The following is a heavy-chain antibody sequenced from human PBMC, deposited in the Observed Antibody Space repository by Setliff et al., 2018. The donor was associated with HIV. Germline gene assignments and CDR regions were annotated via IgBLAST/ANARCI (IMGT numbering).Heavy chain of an antibody. Sequence: GGSLRLSCAASNFTFSFYGMHWVRQAPGKGLEWVALIHFDGTNKYYRDSVKGRFTISRDNSKNTVYLQMNSLRAEDTAVYFCAKNLYRSPWSPLDYWGQGTLVTVSS. V-gene: IGHV3-30*02. CDR2: IHFDGTNK. CDR1: NFTFSFYG. D-gene: IGHD6-19*01. CDR3: AKNLYRSPWSPLDY. J-gene: IGHJ4*02.